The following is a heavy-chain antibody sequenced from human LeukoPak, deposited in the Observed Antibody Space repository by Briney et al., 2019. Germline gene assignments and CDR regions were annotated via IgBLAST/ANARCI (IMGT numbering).Heavy chain of an antibody. J-gene: IGHJ3*01. CDR3: VAAYDDSGPFNDDVFNL. Sequence: ASVKVSCKVSGQSLSELSIHGVRQAPGKGPEWMGGFDPEDVEIAYAQKVQGRVTMTEDTSTDTAYMEMSSLRSEDTALYYCVAAYDDSGPFNDDVFNLWGQGTMVIVSS. CDR1: GQSLSELS. CDR2: FDPEDVEI. D-gene: IGHD3-22*01. V-gene: IGHV1-24*01.